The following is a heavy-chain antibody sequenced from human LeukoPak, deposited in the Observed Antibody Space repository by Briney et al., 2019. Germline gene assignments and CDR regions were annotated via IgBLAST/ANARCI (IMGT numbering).Heavy chain of an antibody. CDR1: GGTFSSYA. J-gene: IGHJ4*02. CDR2: IIPIFGTA. D-gene: IGHD3-10*01. CDR3: ARSGWFGELLPTHFDY. Sequence: SVKVSCKASGGTFSSYAISWVRQAPGQGLEWMGGIIPIFGTANYAQKFQGRVTITADESTSTAYMELSSLRSEDTAVYYCARSGWFGELLPTHFDYWGQGTLVTVSS. V-gene: IGHV1-69*13.